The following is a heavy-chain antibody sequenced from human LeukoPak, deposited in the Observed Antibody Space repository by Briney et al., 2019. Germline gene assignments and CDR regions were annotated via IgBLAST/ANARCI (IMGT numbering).Heavy chain of an antibody. CDR1: GGTFSSYA. D-gene: IGHD6-13*01. V-gene: IGHV1-69*05. J-gene: IGHJ4*02. CDR2: IIPIFGTA. Sequence: SVKVSCKASGGTFSSYAISWVRQAPGQGLEWMGGIIPIFGTANYAQKFQGRVTITTGESTSTAYMELSSLRSEDTAVYYCARGGGPYSSFDYWGQGTLVTVSS. CDR3: ARGGGPYSSFDY.